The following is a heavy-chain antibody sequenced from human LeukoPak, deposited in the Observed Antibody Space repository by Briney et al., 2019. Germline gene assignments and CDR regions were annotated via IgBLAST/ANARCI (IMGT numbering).Heavy chain of an antibody. J-gene: IGHJ4*02. CDR3: AREIKAVAGTGGFDY. V-gene: IGHV3-30*04. CDR1: GFTFSSYA. D-gene: IGHD6-19*01. CDR2: ISYDGSNK. Sequence: PGGSLRLSCAASGFTFSSYAMHWVRQAPGKGLEWVAVISYDGSNKYYADSVKGRFTISRDNSKNTLYLQMNSLRAEDTAVYYCAREIKAVAGTGGFDYWGQGTLVTVSS.